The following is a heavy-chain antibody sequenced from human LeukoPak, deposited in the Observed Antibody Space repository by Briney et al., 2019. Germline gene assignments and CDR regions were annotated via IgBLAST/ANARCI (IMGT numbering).Heavy chain of an antibody. J-gene: IGHJ5*02. CDR3: ARVGYCSSTSCHHWFDP. CDR2: INPNSGGT. V-gene: IGHV1-2*02. Sequence: GASVTVSCKASGYTFTGYYMHWVRQAPGQGLEWMGWINPNSGGTNYAQKFQGRVTMTRDTSISTAYMELSRLRSDDTAVYYCARVGYCSSTSCHHWFDPWGQGTLVTVSS. CDR1: GYTFTGYY. D-gene: IGHD2-2*01.